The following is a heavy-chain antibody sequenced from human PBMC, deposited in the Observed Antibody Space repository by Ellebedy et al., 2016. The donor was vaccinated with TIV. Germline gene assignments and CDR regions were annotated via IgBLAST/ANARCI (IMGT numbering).Heavy chain of an antibody. CDR2: ISSSSSTI. V-gene: IGHV3-48*02. CDR1: GFTFSSYS. Sequence: GGSLRLXXAASGFTFSSYSMNWVCQAPGKGLEWVSYISSSSSTIHYADSVKGRFTISRDNAKNSLYLQMNSLRDEDTAVYYCARDRGGYTYGNFDYWGQGTLVTVSS. J-gene: IGHJ4*02. CDR3: ARDRGGYTYGNFDY. D-gene: IGHD5-18*01.